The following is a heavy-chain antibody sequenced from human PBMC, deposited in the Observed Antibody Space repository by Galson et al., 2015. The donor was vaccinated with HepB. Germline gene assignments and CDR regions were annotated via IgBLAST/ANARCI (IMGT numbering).Heavy chain of an antibody. CDR1: GDTFSNYV. Sequence: SVKVSCKASGDTFSNYVITWVRQAPGQGLEWMGGIMHMFGITNYAQNLQGRVTITADESTSTAYMELSNLRYEDTAVYYCARGRGYDYGNGPGPFDHWGQGTLVTVSS. CDR2: IMHMFGIT. CDR3: ARGRGYDYGNGPGPFDH. V-gene: IGHV1-69*13. D-gene: IGHD5-12*01. J-gene: IGHJ4*02.